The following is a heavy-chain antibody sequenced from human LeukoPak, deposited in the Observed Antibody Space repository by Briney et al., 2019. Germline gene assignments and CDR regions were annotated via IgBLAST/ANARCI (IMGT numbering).Heavy chain of an antibody. CDR1: GGSISSSSYY. CDR2: IYYSGST. D-gene: IGHD3-3*01. V-gene: IGHV4-39*01. CDR3: AGHVGDFWSGYPLGDFDY. Sequence: PSETLSLTCTVSGGSISSSSYYWGWIRQPPGKGLEWIGSIYYSGSTYYNPSLKSRVTISVDTSKNQFSLKLSSVTAADTAVYYCAGHVGDFWSGYPLGDFDYWGQGTLVTVSS. J-gene: IGHJ4*02.